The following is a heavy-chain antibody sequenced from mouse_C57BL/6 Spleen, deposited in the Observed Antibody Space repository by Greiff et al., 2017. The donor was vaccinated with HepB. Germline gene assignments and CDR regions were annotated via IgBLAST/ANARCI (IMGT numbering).Heavy chain of an antibody. D-gene: IGHD3-1*01. CDR1: GYTFTSYT. CDR2: INPSSGYT. J-gene: IGHJ4*01. CDR3: ARSGPGYAMDY. V-gene: IGHV1-4*01. Sequence: VQLQQSGAELARPGASVKMSCKASGYTFTSYTMHWVKQRPGQGLEWIGYINPSSGYTKYNQKFKDKATLTADKSSSTAYMQLSSLTSEDSAVYYGARSGPGYAMDYWGQGTSVTVSS.